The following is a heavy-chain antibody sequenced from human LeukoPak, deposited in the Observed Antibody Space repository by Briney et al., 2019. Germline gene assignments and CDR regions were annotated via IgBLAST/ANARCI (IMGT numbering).Heavy chain of an antibody. D-gene: IGHD5-24*01. Sequence: GGSLRLSCAASGFVFSDYSMNWVRQAPGKGLEWVSNIRGSGSGSGSGMYYADSVKGRFTISRDNAKKSLYLQMNSLRSEDTAIYYCAKSWAPRMATTYDVWGQGALVTVSS. V-gene: IGHV3-48*04. J-gene: IGHJ4*02. CDR1: GFVFSDYS. CDR3: AKSWAPRMATTYDV. CDR2: IRGSGSGSGSGM.